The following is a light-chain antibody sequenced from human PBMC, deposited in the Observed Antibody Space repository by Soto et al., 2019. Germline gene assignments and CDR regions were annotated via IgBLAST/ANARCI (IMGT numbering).Light chain of an antibody. V-gene: IGKV1-39*01. CDR3: QQSFRSPIT. J-gene: IGKJ5*01. Sequence: DIQMTQSPSSLSASVGDTVTMTCRASQSIALSVNWYQQKPGKAPKLLIYVAFTLESGVPSRFSGSGSGTEFTLIIRSLQLEDFATYYCQQSFRSPITFGQGTRLE. CDR1: QSIALS. CDR2: VAF.